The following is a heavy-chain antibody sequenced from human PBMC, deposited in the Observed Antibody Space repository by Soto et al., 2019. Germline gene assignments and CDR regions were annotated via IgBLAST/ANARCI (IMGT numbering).Heavy chain of an antibody. Sequence: SETLPLTCTVSGGSISSYYWSWIRQPPGKGLEWIGYIYYSGSTNYNPSLKSRVTISVDTSKNQFSLKLSSVTAADTAVYYCARQGSWSLDYWGQGTLVTVSS. J-gene: IGHJ4*02. D-gene: IGHD6-13*01. V-gene: IGHV4-59*08. CDR2: IYYSGST. CDR1: GGSISSYY. CDR3: ARQGSWSLDY.